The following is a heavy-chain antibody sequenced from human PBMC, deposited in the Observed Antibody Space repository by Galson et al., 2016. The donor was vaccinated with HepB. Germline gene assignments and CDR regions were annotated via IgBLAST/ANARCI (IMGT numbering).Heavy chain of an antibody. CDR1: RFHFSMYA. J-gene: IGHJ4*02. CDR2: IWREGIRT. D-gene: IGHD3-10*01. V-gene: IGHV3-33*01. Sequence: SLRLSCAASRFHFSMYAMHWVRQAPGKGLEWVAMIWREGIRTFYADSVKGRFTISRDNAKNALYLQLNSLRAEDTAVYYCARDVNYGIFDRWGQGTLVTVSS. CDR3: ARDVNYGIFDR.